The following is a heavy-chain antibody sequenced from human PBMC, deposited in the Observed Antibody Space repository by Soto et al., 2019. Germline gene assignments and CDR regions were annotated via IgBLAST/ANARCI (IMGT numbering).Heavy chain of an antibody. CDR2: ISWNSGSI. V-gene: IGHV3-9*01. J-gene: IGHJ4*02. D-gene: IGHD6-13*01. Sequence: EVPLVESGGGLVQPGRSLRLSCAASGFTFDDYAMHWVRQAPGKGLEWVSGISWNSGSIGYADSVKGRFTISRDNAKNSLYLQMNSLRAEDTALYYCAKDAIAAAGFDYWGQGTLVTVSS. CDR3: AKDAIAAAGFDY. CDR1: GFTFDDYA.